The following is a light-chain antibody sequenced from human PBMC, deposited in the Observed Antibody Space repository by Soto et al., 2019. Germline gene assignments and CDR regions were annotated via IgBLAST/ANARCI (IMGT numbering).Light chain of an antibody. CDR3: QQSKSSPIA. J-gene: IGKJ5*01. Sequence: QSLACLSASVRAKVTIVCGASQNINSYLTWYQQKPGKAPNLLIYAATSLQSGVPSRFSGIGSGTEFTLTISILQPEDFAAYYCQQSKSSPIAFGRGTRLEIK. V-gene: IGKV1-39*01. CDR2: AAT. CDR1: QNINSY.